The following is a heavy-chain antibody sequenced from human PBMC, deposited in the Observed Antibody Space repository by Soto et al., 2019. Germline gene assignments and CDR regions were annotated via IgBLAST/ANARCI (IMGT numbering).Heavy chain of an antibody. J-gene: IGHJ5*01. V-gene: IGHV4-30-2*01. D-gene: IGHD3-10*01. CDR1: GASLRRGTDS. CDR2: TYTDGST. Sequence: TLYITCTVYGASLRRGTDSWSWIRQPPGRALEWVGYTYTDGSTSYNQSLKSRVSISRAKSKNHLSLNLSAVTAADTAVYSCVRYYRPASGRHLDSWGQGALVTVSS. CDR3: VRYYRPASGRHLDS.